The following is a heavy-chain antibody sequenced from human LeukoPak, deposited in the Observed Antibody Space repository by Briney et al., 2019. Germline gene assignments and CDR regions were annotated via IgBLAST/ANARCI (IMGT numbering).Heavy chain of an antibody. D-gene: IGHD5-18*01. J-gene: IGHJ4*02. CDR2: ISGSGGST. Sequence: GGSLRVSCAASGFTFSDYAMTWVRQAPGKGLEWVSAISGSGGSTYYADSVKGRFTISRDNSKNTLYLQMNSLRAEDTAVYYCAKAGIQLWSHLYYFDYWGQGTLVTVSS. CDR1: GFTFSDYA. V-gene: IGHV3-23*01. CDR3: AKAGIQLWSHLYYFDY.